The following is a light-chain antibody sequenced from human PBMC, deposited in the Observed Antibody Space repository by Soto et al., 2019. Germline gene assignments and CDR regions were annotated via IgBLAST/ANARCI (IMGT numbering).Light chain of an antibody. J-gene: IGKJ2*01. CDR3: PKYNGAHKT. CDR1: QGISNF. Sequence: DIQMTQSPSSLSASVGYRVTITCRASQGISNFLAWYQQKPGKGPKLLIYAASTLQSDVPYRFSGNGSGTAFTLDIRGLQPEDVATIYSPKYNGAHKTFGQGTKLEIK. CDR2: AAS. V-gene: IGKV1-27*01.